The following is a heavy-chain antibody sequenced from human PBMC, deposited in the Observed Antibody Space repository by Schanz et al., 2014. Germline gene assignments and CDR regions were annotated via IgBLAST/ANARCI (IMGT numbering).Heavy chain of an antibody. CDR3: VREDMVRGIRAFDI. D-gene: IGHD3-10*01. CDR1: GFTLSSYD. V-gene: IGHV3-66*01. CDR2: IYSDGRT. Sequence: EVNLVESGGGLVQPGGSLRLSCAAAGFTLSSYDMHWVRQAPGKGLEWVSVIYSDGRTYYGDSVKGRFTISRDNAKNALYLQMNSLTAEDTAVYYCVREDMVRGIRAFDIWGQGTLVTVSS. J-gene: IGHJ4*02.